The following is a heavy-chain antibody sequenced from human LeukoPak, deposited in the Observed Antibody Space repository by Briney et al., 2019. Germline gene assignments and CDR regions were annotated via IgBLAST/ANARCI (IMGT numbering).Heavy chain of an antibody. Sequence: ASVKVSCKASGYTFTDYALHGVRQAPGQSLEWVGLSTTGRGETRYSQGFQRRLTFTRDTSASAVYVAPSDLRSEDRAVYYFARGGKQWRGGNYFDSWGQGTLVAVSS. CDR3: ARGGKQWRGGNYFDS. CDR1: GYTFTDYA. D-gene: IGHD6-19*01. J-gene: IGHJ4*02. CDR2: STTGRGET. V-gene: IGHV1-3*02.